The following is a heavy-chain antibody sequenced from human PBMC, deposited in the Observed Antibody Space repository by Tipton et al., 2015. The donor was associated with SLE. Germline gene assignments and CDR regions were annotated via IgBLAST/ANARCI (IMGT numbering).Heavy chain of an antibody. CDR1: GDSIRSSPNY. J-gene: IGHJ4*02. CDR2: IFYSGNT. V-gene: IGHV4-39*01. CDR3: ARRSRGGSRLVAVGGDRDY. D-gene: IGHD3-16*01. Sequence: TLSLPCNVSGDSIRSSPNYWGWLPHPPGKVLEWIGIIFYSGNTYHNPSLKRRVTISVDMSKNQFSLKFNSVTAADTAVYYCARRSRGGSRLVAVGGDRDYWGQGTLVTVSS.